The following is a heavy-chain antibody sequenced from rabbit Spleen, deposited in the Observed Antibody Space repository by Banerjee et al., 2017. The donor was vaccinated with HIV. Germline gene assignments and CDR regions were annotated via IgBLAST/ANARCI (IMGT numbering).Heavy chain of an antibody. D-gene: IGHD2-1*01. Sequence: QSLEESGGDLVKPGASLTLTCKASGLDFSSRYWICWVRQAPGKGLEWIGFIDPVFGSIYYANWVNGRFSISRENAQNTVDLQMNSLTAADTATYFCACARDAYGDDGDYARLDLWGQGTLVTVS. CDR2: IDPVFGSI. V-gene: IGHV1S43*01. CDR3: ACARDAYGDDGDYARLDL. CDR1: GLDFSSRYW. J-gene: IGHJ3*01.